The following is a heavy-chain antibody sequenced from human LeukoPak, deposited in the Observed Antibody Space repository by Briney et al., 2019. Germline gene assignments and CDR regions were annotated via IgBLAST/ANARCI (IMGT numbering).Heavy chain of an antibody. D-gene: IGHD3-22*01. CDR1: GGSISSYY. CDR3: ARESSSGGYYYFDY. J-gene: IGHJ4*02. CDR2: IYYSGST. Sequence: SETLSLTCTVSGGSISSYYWSWIRQPPGKGLEWIGYIYYSGSTNYNPPLKSRVTISVDTSKNQFSLKLSSVTAADTAVYYCARESSSGGYYYFDYWGQGTLVTVSS. V-gene: IGHV4-59*01.